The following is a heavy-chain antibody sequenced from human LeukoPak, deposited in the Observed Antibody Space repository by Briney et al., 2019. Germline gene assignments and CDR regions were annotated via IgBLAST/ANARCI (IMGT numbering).Heavy chain of an antibody. Sequence: GGSLRLSCAASGFTFSSYGMHWVRQAPGKGLEWVAFIRYDGSNKYYADSVKGRFTISRDNSKNTLYLQMNSLRAEDTAVYYCAKDGGSGWYGADYWGQGTLVTVSS. D-gene: IGHD6-19*01. J-gene: IGHJ4*02. CDR2: IRYDGSNK. CDR3: AKDGGSGWYGADY. CDR1: GFTFSSYG. V-gene: IGHV3-30*02.